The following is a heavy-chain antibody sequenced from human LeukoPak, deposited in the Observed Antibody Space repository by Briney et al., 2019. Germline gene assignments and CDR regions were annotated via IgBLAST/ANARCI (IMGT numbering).Heavy chain of an antibody. Sequence: PGGSLRLSCAASGFTFSSYAMSWVRQAPGKGLEWVSAISGSGGSTYYADSVKGRFTISRDNSKNTLYLQMNSLRAEDTAVYYCATHIAAAGTQGYWGQETLVTVSS. D-gene: IGHD6-13*01. J-gene: IGHJ4*02. CDR2: ISGSGGST. CDR3: ATHIAAAGTQGY. V-gene: IGHV3-23*01. CDR1: GFTFSSYA.